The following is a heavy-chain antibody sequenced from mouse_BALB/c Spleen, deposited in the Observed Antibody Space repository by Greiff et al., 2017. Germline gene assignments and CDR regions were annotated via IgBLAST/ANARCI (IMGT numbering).Heavy chain of an antibody. V-gene: IGHV5-4*02. CDR3: ARDGDYYGSSPYAMDY. Sequence: EVQVVESGGGLVKPGGSLKLSCAASGFTFSDYYMYWVRQTPEKRLEWVATISDGGSYTYYPDSVKGRFTISRDNAKNNLYLQMSSLKSEDTAMYYCARDGDYYGSSPYAMDYWGQGTSVTVSS. J-gene: IGHJ4*01. D-gene: IGHD1-1*01. CDR2: ISDGGSYT. CDR1: GFTFSDYY.